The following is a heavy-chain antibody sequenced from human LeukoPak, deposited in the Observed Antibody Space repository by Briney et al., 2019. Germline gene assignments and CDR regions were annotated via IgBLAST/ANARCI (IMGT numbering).Heavy chain of an antibody. D-gene: IGHD6-19*01. J-gene: IGHJ5*01. CDR2: INANSGTT. CDR3: AKPISGGLAVTADWFHP. CDR1: GFTFTTAW. Sequence: GGSLRLSCAASGFTFTTAWMTWVRQAPGKGLEWVSTINANSGTTSYAASVRGRFSISRDNSKSTLYLQLSTLRADDTATYYYAKPISGGLAVTADWFHPWGQGTLVVVSS. V-gene: IGHV3-23*01.